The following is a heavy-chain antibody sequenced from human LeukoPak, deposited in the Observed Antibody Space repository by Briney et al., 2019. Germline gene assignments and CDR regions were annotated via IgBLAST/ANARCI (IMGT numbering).Heavy chain of an antibody. V-gene: IGHV3-7*01. D-gene: IGHD5-18*01. J-gene: IGHJ4*02. Sequence: PGGSLRLSCAASGFTFSSYWMSWVRQAPGKGLEWVANIKQDGSEKYYVDSVKGRSTISRDNAKTSLYLQMNSLRAEDTAVYYCARDLSGITGYTYGRGIDYWGQGTLVTVSS. CDR3: ARDLSGITGYTYGRGIDY. CDR1: GFTFSSYW. CDR2: IKQDGSEK.